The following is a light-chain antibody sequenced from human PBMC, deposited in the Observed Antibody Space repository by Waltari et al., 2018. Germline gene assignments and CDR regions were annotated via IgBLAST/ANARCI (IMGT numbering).Light chain of an antibody. Sequence: SALTQPAPVSGSPGQSIPISRTESSSEVADYPLLSWYHHHPGGAPKLLIYEVSKRPSGVSSRFSGSKSGKTASLTISGLQAEDEGDYYCCAFAGYGVYVFGSGTHVAVL. CDR3: CAFAGYGVYV. V-gene: IGLV2-23*02. J-gene: IGLJ1*01. CDR2: EVS. CDR1: SSEVADYPL.